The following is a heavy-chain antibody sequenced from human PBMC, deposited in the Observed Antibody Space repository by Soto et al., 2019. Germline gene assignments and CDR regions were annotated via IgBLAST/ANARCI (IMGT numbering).Heavy chain of an antibody. V-gene: IGHV3-66*02. CDR2: IYSGGST. Sequence: GGSLRLSCAASGFTVSSNYMSWVRQAPGKGLEWVSVIYSGGSTYYADSVKGRFTISRDNSKNTLYLQMNSLRAEDTALYYCARAAPPGYYDSSGYSDAFDIWGQGTMVTVSS. D-gene: IGHD3-22*01. CDR1: GFTVSSNY. CDR3: ARAAPPGYYDSSGYSDAFDI. J-gene: IGHJ3*02.